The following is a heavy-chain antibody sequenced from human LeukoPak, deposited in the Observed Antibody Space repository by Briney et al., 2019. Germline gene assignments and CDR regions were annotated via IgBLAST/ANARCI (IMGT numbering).Heavy chain of an antibody. CDR2: ISTSGDSS. V-gene: IGHV3-23*01. D-gene: IGHD3-3*02. Sequence: GGSLRLSCAASGFTFSSYAMSWVRQAPGKGLEWVSTISTSGDSSYSADSVKGRFTISRDNAKNTLYLQMNSLRAEDTAVYYCARVSDFGVVIYAFDIWGQGTMVTVSS. J-gene: IGHJ3*02. CDR3: ARVSDFGVVIYAFDI. CDR1: GFTFSSYA.